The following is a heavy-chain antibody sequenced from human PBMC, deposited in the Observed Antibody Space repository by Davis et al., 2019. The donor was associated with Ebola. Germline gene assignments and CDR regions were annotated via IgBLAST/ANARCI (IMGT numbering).Heavy chain of an antibody. D-gene: IGHD6-6*01. V-gene: IGHV1-2*02. J-gene: IGHJ6*03. CDR2: INPNSGGT. CDR1: GYTFTGYY. Sequence: ASVKVSCKASGYTFTGYYMHWVRQAPGQGLEWMGWINPNSGGTNYAQKFQGRVTMTRDTSISTAYMELSRLRSDDTAVYYCARDLGDSSSSGWGSYYYYYYYMDVWGKGTTVTVSS. CDR3: ARDLGDSSSSGWGSYYYYYYYMDV.